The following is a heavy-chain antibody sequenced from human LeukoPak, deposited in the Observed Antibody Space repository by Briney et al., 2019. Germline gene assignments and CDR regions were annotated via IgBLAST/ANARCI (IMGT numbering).Heavy chain of an antibody. J-gene: IGHJ4*02. CDR2: ISSGSSLI. CDR1: GFTFSSYS. Sequence: GGSLRLSCAASGFTFSSYSVNWVRQAPGKGLEWVASISSGSSLIYYTDSVKGRFTISRDNAKNSLYLQMNSLRAEDTAVYFCAKEGRSTTPGYWGQGTLVTVSS. V-gene: IGHV3-21*01. CDR3: AKEGRSTTPGY. D-gene: IGHD6-13*01.